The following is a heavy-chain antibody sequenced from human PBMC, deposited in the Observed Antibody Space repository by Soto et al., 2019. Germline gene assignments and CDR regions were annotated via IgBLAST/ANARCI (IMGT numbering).Heavy chain of an antibody. CDR1: GYTFTSYA. D-gene: IGHD2-2*01. CDR2: INPGNGNT. J-gene: IGHJ4*02. CDR3: ARYAPIPVAPDY. Sequence: ASVKVSCKASGYTFTSYAMHWVRQAPGQRLEWMGWINPGNGNTKYSQRFQGRVTITRDTSASTAYMELSSLRSEDTAVYHCARYAPIPVAPDYWGPGTLVTVSS. V-gene: IGHV1-3*01.